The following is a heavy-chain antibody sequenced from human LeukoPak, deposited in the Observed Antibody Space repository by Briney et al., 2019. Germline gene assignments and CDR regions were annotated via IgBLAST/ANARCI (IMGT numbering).Heavy chain of an antibody. Sequence: PGGSLRLSCAASGFTFSIYAMSWVRQAPGKGLEWVSAISGSGGSTYYADSVKGRITISRDNSKNTLYLQMNSLRAEDTAVYYCAKDSSGSYYHSDYWGQGTLVTVSS. D-gene: IGHD1-26*01. CDR3: AKDSSGSYYHSDY. J-gene: IGHJ4*02. V-gene: IGHV3-23*01. CDR2: ISGSGGST. CDR1: GFTFSIYA.